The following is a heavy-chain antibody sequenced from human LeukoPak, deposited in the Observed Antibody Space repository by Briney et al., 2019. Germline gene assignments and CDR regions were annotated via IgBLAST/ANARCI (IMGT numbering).Heavy chain of an antibody. CDR3: ARRLKPYDFWSGYFAY. D-gene: IGHD3-3*01. V-gene: IGHV4-34*01. Sequence: PSKTLSLTCAVYGGSFSGYYWSWIRQPPGKGLEWIGEINHSGSTNYNPSLKSRVTISVDTSKNQFSLKLSSVTAADTAVYYCARRLKPYDFWSGYFAYWGQGTLVTVSS. J-gene: IGHJ4*02. CDR1: GGSFSGYY. CDR2: INHSGST.